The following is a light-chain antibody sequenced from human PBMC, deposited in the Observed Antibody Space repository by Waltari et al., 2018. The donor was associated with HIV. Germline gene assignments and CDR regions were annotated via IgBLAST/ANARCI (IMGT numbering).Light chain of an antibody. V-gene: IGKV1-39*01. J-gene: IGKJ1*01. Sequence: DIQMTQFPSSLPASVGDRVTITCRASQSITHYLNWYQQKPGQAPKVLIYTASSLQSWVPSRFSGSGSVTDFTLTISSLQPDDFATYYCQQSYSTPRTFGQGTKVEIK. CDR1: QSITHY. CDR3: QQSYSTPRT. CDR2: TAS.